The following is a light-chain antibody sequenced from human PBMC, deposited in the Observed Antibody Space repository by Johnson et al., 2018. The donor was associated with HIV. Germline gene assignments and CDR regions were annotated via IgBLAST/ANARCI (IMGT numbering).Light chain of an antibody. V-gene: IGLV1-51*01. CDR1: GSNIGDNY. J-gene: IGLJ1*01. CDR2: DNN. CDR3: GTWDSSLSGV. Sequence: QSVLTQPPSVSAAPGQKVTISCSGIGSNIGDNYVSWYQHLPGTAPRLLIYDNNKRPSGIPDRSSGSKSGTSATLGITGLQTGDEADYYCGTWDSSLSGVFGTGTKVTVL.